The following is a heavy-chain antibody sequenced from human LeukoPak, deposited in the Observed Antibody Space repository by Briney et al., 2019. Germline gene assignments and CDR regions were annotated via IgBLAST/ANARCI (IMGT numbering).Heavy chain of an antibody. D-gene: IGHD1-26*01. Sequence: GGSLRLSCAASGFTFSSYAMSWVRQAPGKGLEWVSYISNSGSNIYYADSVKGRFTISRDNAKNSLYLQMNSLRAEDTAAYYCARASGSHCDYWGQGTLVTVSS. CDR2: ISNSGSNI. CDR3: ARASGSHCDY. V-gene: IGHV3-48*03. CDR1: GFTFSSYA. J-gene: IGHJ4*02.